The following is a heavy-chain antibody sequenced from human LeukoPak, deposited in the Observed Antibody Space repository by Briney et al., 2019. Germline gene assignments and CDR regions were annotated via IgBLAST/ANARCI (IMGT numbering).Heavy chain of an antibody. D-gene: IGHD5-18*01. CDR3: ARGQKYTSGYTVTELGSRYSDY. Sequence: SETLSLTCTVSGGSISSYYWSWIRQPPGKGLEWIGNIYYSGSTNYNPSLKSRVTISVDTSKNQFSLKLSSVTAADTAVYYCARGQKYTSGYTVTELGSRYSDYWGQGTLVTVSS. V-gene: IGHV4-59*12. CDR1: GGSISSYY. CDR2: IYYSGST. J-gene: IGHJ4*02.